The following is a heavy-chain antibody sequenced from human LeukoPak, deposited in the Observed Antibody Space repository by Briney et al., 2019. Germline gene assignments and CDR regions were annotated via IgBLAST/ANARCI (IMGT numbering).Heavy chain of an antibody. J-gene: IGHJ5*02. Sequence: ASVKVSCKASVYTFTGSYIHWVRQAPGQGLEWMGWINPNNVDTNYTQIFQGRVTMTRDTSIRTAYMELSRLRSDDTAVYYCARDMYIYGSGMFDPWGQGTLVIVSS. D-gene: IGHD1-14*01. CDR3: ARDMYIYGSGMFDP. CDR2: INPNNVDT. CDR1: VYTFTGSY. V-gene: IGHV1-2*02.